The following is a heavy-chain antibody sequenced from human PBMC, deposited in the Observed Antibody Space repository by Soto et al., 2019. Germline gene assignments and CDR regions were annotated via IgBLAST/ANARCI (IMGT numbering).Heavy chain of an antibody. CDR1: GYTFSSYG. J-gene: IGHJ4*02. D-gene: IGHD1-26*01. V-gene: IGHV1-18*04. Sequence: VQLVQSGAEVRKPGASVKVSCKASGYTFSSYGISWVRQAPGKGLEWMGWISAGKGDTNYAQKFQGRVSMTTDTSTSTAYMELRSLTSDDTAVYYCARDGFRVISSGSFDYWGQGTLVTVSS. CDR3: ARDGFRVISSGSFDY. CDR2: ISAGKGDT.